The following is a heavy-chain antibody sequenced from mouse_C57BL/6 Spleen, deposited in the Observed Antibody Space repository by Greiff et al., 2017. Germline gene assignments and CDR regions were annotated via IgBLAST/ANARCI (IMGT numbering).Heavy chain of an antibody. CDR2: IYPGDGDT. D-gene: IGHD1-1*01. V-gene: IGHV1-82*01. CDR1: GYAFSSSW. Sequence: QVQLQQSGPELVKPGASVKISCKASGYAFSSSWMNWVKQRPGKGLEWIGRIYPGDGDTNYNGKFKGKATLTADKSSSTAYMQLSSLTSEDSAVXFCARSGFITTVVTKRYFDVGGTGTTVTVSS. J-gene: IGHJ1*03. CDR3: ARSGFITTVVTKRYFDV.